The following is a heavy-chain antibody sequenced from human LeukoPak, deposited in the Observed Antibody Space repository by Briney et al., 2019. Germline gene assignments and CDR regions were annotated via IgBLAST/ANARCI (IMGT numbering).Heavy chain of an antibody. CDR3: AKSMGYRCSWYYFDY. V-gene: IGHV3-23*01. CDR1: GFTFSSYV. D-gene: IGHD6-13*01. Sequence: GGSLRLSCAASGFTFSSYVMSWVRQAPGDGMEWVSAIGVSGFGTYYADSGKGRFTISRDHSKNTVYLLMNSLIPEHTAVYYCAKSMGYRCSWYYFDYWGQGTLVTVSS. J-gene: IGHJ4*02. CDR2: IGVSGFGT.